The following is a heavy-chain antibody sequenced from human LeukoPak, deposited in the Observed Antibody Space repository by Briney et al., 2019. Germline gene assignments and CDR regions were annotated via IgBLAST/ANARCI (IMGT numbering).Heavy chain of an antibody. D-gene: IGHD6-19*01. CDR3: AKGWQWHDY. J-gene: IGHJ4*02. V-gene: IGHV3-74*01. CDR1: GFSFSSHG. CDR2: INSDGSRT. Sequence: GGSLRLSCAGSGFSFSSHGMNWVRQAPGKGLVWVSRINSDGSRTSYADSVKGRFTISRDNSKNTLYLQMNSLRAEDTAVYYCAKGWQWHDYWGQGTLVTVSS.